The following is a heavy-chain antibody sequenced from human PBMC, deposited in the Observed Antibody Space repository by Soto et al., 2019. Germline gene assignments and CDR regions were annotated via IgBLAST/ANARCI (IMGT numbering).Heavy chain of an antibody. CDR2: IIPILGIA. V-gene: IGHV1-69*04. Sequence: GASVKVSCKASGYTFTGYYMHWVRQAPGQGLEWMGRIIPILGIANYAQKFQGRVTITADKSTSTAYMELNSLRSEDTAVYYCARGPYYYGSGRPDKDYYYGMDVWGQGTTVTVSS. J-gene: IGHJ6*02. CDR1: GYTFTGYY. D-gene: IGHD3-10*01. CDR3: ARGPYYYGSGRPDKDYYYGMDV.